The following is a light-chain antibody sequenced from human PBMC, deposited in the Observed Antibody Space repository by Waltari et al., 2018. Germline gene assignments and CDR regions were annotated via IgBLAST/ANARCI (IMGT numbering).Light chain of an antibody. J-gene: IGKJ3*01. CDR3: QQAHTFPFT. CDR2: GAS. Sequence: DIQMAQSPSSVYASVGDTVTITCRASEGLRTWLAWYQQKPGKAPKLLIYGASILQSGVPARFSGSGSGTDFTLTISNLQADDFASYYCQQAHTFPFTFGPGTKVYIK. CDR1: EGLRTW. V-gene: IGKV1-12*01.